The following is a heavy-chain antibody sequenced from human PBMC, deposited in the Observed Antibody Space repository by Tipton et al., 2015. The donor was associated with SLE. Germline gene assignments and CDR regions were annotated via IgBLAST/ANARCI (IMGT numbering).Heavy chain of an antibody. V-gene: IGHV3-7*01. Sequence: GSLRLSCAGSGFTFSNYWMTWVRQAPEKGLEWVANINLGGNERFYVDSVRGRFTISRDNVQRSLFLQMNDLRPEDTAVYYCAGVKIWFHDVVTNYPVSSYDLWGQGTTVTVSS. J-gene: IGHJ3*01. CDR2: INLGGNER. CDR3: AGVKIWFHDVVTNYPVSSYDL. D-gene: IGHD3-9*01. CDR1: GFTFSNYW.